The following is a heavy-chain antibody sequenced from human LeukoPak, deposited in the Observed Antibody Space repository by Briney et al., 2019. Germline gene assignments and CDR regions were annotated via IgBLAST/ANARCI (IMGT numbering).Heavy chain of an antibody. D-gene: IGHD6-13*01. CDR2: ISAYNGNT. CDR3: VSTPGYSSSWYTYFQH. V-gene: IGHV1-18*01. CDR1: GYTFTSYG. J-gene: IGHJ1*01. Sequence: ASVKVSCKASGYTFTSYGISWVRQAPGQGLEWMGWISAYNGNTNYAQKPQGRVTMTTDTSTSTAYMELRSLRSDDTAVYYCVSTPGYSSSWYTYFQHWGQGTLVTVSS.